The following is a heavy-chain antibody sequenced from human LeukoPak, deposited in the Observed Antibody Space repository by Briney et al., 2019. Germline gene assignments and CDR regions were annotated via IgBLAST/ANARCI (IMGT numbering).Heavy chain of an antibody. Sequence: SETLSLTCTVSGGSISSDYWSWIRQPPGKGLEWVGYIYYSGRTFYNPSLKSRVTMSVDTSKNQFSLKLSSVTAADTAIYYCARGFYSPAYWGLGTLVTVSS. D-gene: IGHD4-11*01. CDR3: ARGFYSPAY. CDR2: IYYSGRT. V-gene: IGHV4-59*01. CDR1: GGSISSDY. J-gene: IGHJ4*02.